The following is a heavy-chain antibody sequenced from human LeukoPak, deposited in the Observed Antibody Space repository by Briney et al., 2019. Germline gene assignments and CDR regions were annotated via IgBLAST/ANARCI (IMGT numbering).Heavy chain of an antibody. CDR1: GYTFTGYY. Sequence: ASVKVSCKASGYTFTGYYMHWVRQAPGQGLEWMGWINPNSGGTNYAQKFQGRVTMTRDTSISTASMELTSLRSDDTAVFYCARASLADSDYWGQGTLVTVSS. CDR3: ARASLADSDY. J-gene: IGHJ4*02. D-gene: IGHD2-2*01. CDR2: INPNSGGT. V-gene: IGHV1-2*02.